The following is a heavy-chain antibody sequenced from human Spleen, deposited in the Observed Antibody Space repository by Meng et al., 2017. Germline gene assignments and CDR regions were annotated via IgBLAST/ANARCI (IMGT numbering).Heavy chain of an antibody. D-gene: IGHD4-11*01. V-gene: IGHV1-69*06. CDR3: ARGYYSKCTSNQYYYYSMDV. Sequence: SVMVSCKAPAGIFSNCGISCVRQAPGQGLEWMGGIIHIFGTSNYAQKSEGRVTITADKSTSTAYLELGSLRSEDTAVYYCARGYYSKCTSNQYYYYSMDVWGQGTTVTVSS. CDR1: AGIFSNCG. J-gene: IGHJ6*02. CDR2: IIHIFGTS.